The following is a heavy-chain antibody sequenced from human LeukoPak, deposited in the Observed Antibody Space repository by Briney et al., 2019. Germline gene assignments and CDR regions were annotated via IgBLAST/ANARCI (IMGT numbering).Heavy chain of an antibody. J-gene: IGHJ2*01. CDR3: AKTRRGVVTAIQNWCFDL. D-gene: IGHD2-21*02. Sequence: GGSLRLSCAASGFTFSSYAMSWVRQAPGKGLEWVSAISGSGGSTYYADSVKGRFTISRDNSKNTLYLQMNSLRAEDTAVYYCAKTRRGVVTAIQNWCFDLWGRGTLVTVSS. CDR1: GFTFSSYA. V-gene: IGHV3-23*01. CDR2: ISGSGGST.